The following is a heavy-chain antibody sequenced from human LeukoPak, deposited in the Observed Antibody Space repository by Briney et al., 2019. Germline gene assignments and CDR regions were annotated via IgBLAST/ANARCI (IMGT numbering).Heavy chain of an antibody. CDR1: GYSFTNYW. CDR2: IYPGDSDA. V-gene: IGHV5-51*01. J-gene: IGHJ4*02. Sequence: GESLKISCKGSGYSFTNYWIGWVRQMPGKGLEWMGIIYPGDSDARYSPSFQGQVTISADKSISTAYLQWSSLKASDTAMYYCARLPPPNSGSYPFDYWGQGTLVTVSS. D-gene: IGHD1-26*01. CDR3: ARLPPPNSGSYPFDY.